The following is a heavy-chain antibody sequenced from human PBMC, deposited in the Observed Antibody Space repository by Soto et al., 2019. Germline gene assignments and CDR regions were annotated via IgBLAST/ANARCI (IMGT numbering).Heavy chain of an antibody. CDR1: GFSFNIFA. J-gene: IGHJ4*02. Sequence: GGSLRLSCAASGFSFNIFAMNWVRQAPGQGLEWVSGIYNDGSSTSYADSVKGRFTISRDNAKNTLYLQMNSLRAEDTAVYYCARRRGSSGWKTNFDFWGQGTLVTVSS. D-gene: IGHD6-19*01. CDR2: IYNDGSST. CDR3: ARRRGSSGWKTNFDF. V-gene: IGHV3-74*01.